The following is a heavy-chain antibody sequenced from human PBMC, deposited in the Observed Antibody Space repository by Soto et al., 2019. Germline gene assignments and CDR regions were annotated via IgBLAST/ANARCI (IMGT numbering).Heavy chain of an antibody. CDR2: IYPGDSDT. Sequence: GESLKISCKGSGYSFTSYWIGWVRQMPGKVLEWMGIIYPGDSDTRYSPSFQGQVTISADRSISTAYLQWSSLKASDTAMYYCARHTAQYCSGGSCYNNWFDPWGQGXLVTVYS. J-gene: IGHJ5*02. CDR3: ARHTAQYCSGGSCYNNWFDP. CDR1: GYSFTSYW. D-gene: IGHD2-15*01. V-gene: IGHV5-51*01.